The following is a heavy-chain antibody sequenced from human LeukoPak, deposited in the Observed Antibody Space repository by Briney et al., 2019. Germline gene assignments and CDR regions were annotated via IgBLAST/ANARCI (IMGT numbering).Heavy chain of an antibody. D-gene: IGHD6-13*01. V-gene: IGHV4-59*08. CDR3: ARHAHRVAASGTGAFDI. J-gene: IGHJ3*02. CDR1: GGSISSYY. Sequence: SETLSLTCTVSGGSISSYYWSWIRQPPGKGLEWIGYIYYSGSTNYNPSLKSRVTISADTANNQISLRLSSVTAADTALYYCARHAHRVAASGTGAFDIWGQGTMVTVSS. CDR2: IYYSGST.